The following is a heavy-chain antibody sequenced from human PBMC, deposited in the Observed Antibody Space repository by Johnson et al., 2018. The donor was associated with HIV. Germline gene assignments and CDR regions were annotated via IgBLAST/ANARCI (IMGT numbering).Heavy chain of an antibody. D-gene: IGHD2-15*01. CDR3: TTGCRGGSACL. Sequence: QVQLVESGGGVVQPGGSLRLSCAASGFTFSSYGMHWVRQAPGKGLEWVAFIRYDGSNKYYADSVKGRFTISRDNSKNTLYLQMNSLKTEDTAVYYCTTGCRGGSACLWGQGTMVTVSS. CDR1: GFTFSSYG. V-gene: IGHV3-30*02. J-gene: IGHJ3*01. CDR2: IRYDGSNK.